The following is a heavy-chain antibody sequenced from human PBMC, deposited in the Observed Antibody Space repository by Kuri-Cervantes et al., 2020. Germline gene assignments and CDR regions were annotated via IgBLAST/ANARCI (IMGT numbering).Heavy chain of an antibody. Sequence: GGSLRLSCAASGFTFSSYGMHWVRQAPGKGLEWVAVISYDGSNKYYADSVKGRFTISRDNSKNTLYLQMNSLRAEDTAVYYCARDLEGYDWGGMDAWGQGTTVTVSS. V-gene: IGHV3-30*03. CDR2: ISYDGSNK. CDR3: ARDLEGYDWGGMDA. CDR1: GFTFSSYG. J-gene: IGHJ6*02. D-gene: IGHD5-12*01.